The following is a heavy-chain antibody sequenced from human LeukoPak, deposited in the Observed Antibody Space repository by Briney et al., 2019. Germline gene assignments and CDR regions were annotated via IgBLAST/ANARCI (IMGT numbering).Heavy chain of an antibody. CDR3: ARDEPYSSSWSIDY. CDR1: GYTFTSYG. Sequence: ASVKVSCKASGYTFTSYGISWVRQAPGQGLEWMGWISACNGNTNYAQKLQGRVTMTTDTSTSTAYMELRSLRSDDTAVYYCARDEPYSSSWSIDYWGQGTLVTVSS. J-gene: IGHJ4*02. V-gene: IGHV1-18*01. D-gene: IGHD6-13*01. CDR2: ISACNGNT.